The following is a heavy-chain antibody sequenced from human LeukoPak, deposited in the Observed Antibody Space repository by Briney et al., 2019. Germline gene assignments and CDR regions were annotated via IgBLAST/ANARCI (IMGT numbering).Heavy chain of an antibody. CDR3: ARVVGAHRPLFYP. Sequence: SETLSLTCTVSGGSISSYYWSWIRQPPGKGLERIGYIYYSGSTNYNPSLKSRVTISVDTSKNQFSLKLSSVTAADTAVYYCARVVGAHRPLFYPWGQGTLVTVSS. J-gene: IGHJ5*02. CDR1: GGSISSYY. V-gene: IGHV4-59*01. D-gene: IGHD1-26*01. CDR2: IYYSGST.